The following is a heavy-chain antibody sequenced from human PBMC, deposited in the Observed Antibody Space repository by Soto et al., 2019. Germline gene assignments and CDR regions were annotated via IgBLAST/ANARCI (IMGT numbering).Heavy chain of an antibody. CDR3: ARESPFTIFGVVIIPYGMDV. V-gene: IGHV4-59*01. D-gene: IGHD3-3*01. CDR1: GGSISSYY. J-gene: IGHJ6*02. CDR2: IYYSGST. Sequence: QVQLQESGPGLVKPSETLSLTCTVSGGSISSYYWSWIRQPPGKGLEWIGYIYYSGSTNYNPSLKSRVTISVDTSKIQFSLKLSSVTAAGTAVYYCARESPFTIFGVVIIPYGMDVWGQGTTVTVSS.